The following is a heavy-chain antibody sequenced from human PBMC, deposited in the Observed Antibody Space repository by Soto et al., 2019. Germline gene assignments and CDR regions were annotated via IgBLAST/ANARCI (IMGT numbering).Heavy chain of an antibody. CDR3: ARVVPGAEAWFGP. CDR2: ISLYSDGT. CDR1: GYTFSNYG. J-gene: IGHJ5*02. Sequence: SGKVACKTSGYTFSNYGITWVRQAPGQPLEWLGWISLYSDGTNYAQKFQSRVSMTTDTSTTTAYMELRSLRSDDTAAYYCARVVPGAEAWFGPWGQGTLVTVSS. V-gene: IGHV1-18*01. D-gene: IGHD2-2*01.